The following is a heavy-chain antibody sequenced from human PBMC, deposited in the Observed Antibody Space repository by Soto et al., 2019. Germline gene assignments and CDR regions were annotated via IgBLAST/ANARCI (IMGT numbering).Heavy chain of an antibody. J-gene: IGHJ5*02. Sequence: SETLSLTCTVSGGSISSYCWSWIRQPPGKGLEWIGYIYYSGSTNYNPSLKSRVTISVDTSKNQFSLKLSSVTAADTAVYYCARLNLYCSGGSCYSTWFDPWGQGTLVTVSS. D-gene: IGHD2-15*01. CDR2: IYYSGST. V-gene: IGHV4-59*08. CDR1: GGSISSYC. CDR3: ARLNLYCSGGSCYSTWFDP.